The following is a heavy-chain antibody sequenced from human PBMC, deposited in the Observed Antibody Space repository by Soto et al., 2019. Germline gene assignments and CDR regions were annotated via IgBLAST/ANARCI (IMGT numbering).Heavy chain of an antibody. Sequence: SETLSLTCAVSGGSIISADSYWFWIRKHPGKGLEWIGYIAYSGDTYYNPSLRSRVTISADTSENKFSLTLKSVTAEDTAVYYCALRKTGSYFDYWGQGTLVTVSS. CDR2: IAYSGDT. J-gene: IGHJ4*02. CDR3: ALRKTGSYFDY. D-gene: IGHD1-26*01. CDR1: GGSIISADSY. V-gene: IGHV4-31*11.